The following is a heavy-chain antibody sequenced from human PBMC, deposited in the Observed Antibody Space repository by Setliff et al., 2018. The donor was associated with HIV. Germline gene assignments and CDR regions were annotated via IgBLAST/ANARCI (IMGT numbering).Heavy chain of an antibody. J-gene: IGHJ6*02. D-gene: IGHD6-13*01. CDR1: GVSFSGYY. CDR3: ARVVWMAAAGTIDYYYYGMDI. V-gene: IGHV4-34*01. CDR2: INHRGIT. Sequence: PSETLSLTCAVYGVSFSGYYWSWVRQPPGKGLEWIGEINHRGITNYSPSLKSRVTISVDTSKNQFSLKLRSVTAADTAAYYCARVVWMAAAGTIDYYYYGMDIWGQGTTVTVS.